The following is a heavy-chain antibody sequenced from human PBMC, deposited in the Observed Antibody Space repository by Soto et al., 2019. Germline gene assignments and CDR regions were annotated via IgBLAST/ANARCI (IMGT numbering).Heavy chain of an antibody. CDR3: ARGRHILTGYYRDLNYGIDV. CDR1: GGSFSGYY. V-gene: IGHV4-34*01. J-gene: IGHJ6*02. D-gene: IGHD3-9*01. CDR2: INHSGST. Sequence: PSETLSLTCAVYGGSFSGYYWSWIRQPPGKGLEWIGEINHSGSTNYNPSLKSRVTISVDTSKNQFSLKLSSVTAADTAVYYCARGRHILTGYYRDLNYGIDVWGQGTTVT.